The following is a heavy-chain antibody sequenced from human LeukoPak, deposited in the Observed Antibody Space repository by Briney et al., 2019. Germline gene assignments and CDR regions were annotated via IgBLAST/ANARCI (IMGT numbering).Heavy chain of an antibody. D-gene: IGHD5-18*01. J-gene: IGHJ4*02. CDR2: IYYSGST. V-gene: IGHV4-39*07. Sequence: PSETLSLTCTVSGGSISSSSYYWGWIRQPPGKGLEWIGSIYYSGSTYYNPSLKSRVTISVDTSKNQFSLKLSSVTAADTAVYYCARDEPSTAMVQSHYWGQGTLVTVSS. CDR3: ARDEPSTAMVQSHY. CDR1: GGSISSSSYY.